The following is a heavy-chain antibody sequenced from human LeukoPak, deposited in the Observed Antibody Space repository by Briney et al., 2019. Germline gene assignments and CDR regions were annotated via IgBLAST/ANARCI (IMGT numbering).Heavy chain of an antibody. J-gene: IGHJ6*03. Sequence: SVKVSCKASGGTFSSYAISWVRQAPGQGLQWMGGIIPIFGTANYAQKFQGRVTITTDESTSTAYMELSSLRSEDTAVYYCARGRNGYANYYMDVWGKGTTVTVSS. V-gene: IGHV1-69*05. CDR3: ARGRNGYANYYMDV. D-gene: IGHD5-18*01. CDR2: IIPIFGTA. CDR1: GGTFSSYA.